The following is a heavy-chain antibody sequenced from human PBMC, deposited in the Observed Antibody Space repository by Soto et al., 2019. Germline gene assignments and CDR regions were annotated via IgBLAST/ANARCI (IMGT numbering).Heavy chain of an antibody. CDR2: IFPADSET. CDR3: ARQGAGYNYDF. Sequence: GESLKISCGASGYSFPAFWIGWVRQMPGKGLEWMGIIFPADSETRYSPSFQGQVTISADKPTSTAYLEWSSLKASDTAMYYCARQGAGYNYDFWGQGTLVTVS. J-gene: IGHJ4*02. V-gene: IGHV5-51*01. D-gene: IGHD5-12*01. CDR1: GYSFPAFW.